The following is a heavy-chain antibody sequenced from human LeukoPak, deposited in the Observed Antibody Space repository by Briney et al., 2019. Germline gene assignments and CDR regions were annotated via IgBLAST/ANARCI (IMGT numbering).Heavy chain of an antibody. Sequence: PSETLSLTCAVYGGSFSGYYWSWIRQPPGKGLEWIGEINHSGGTNYNPSLKSRVTISVDTSKNQFSLKLSSVTAADTAVYYCARKNYYDSRRGAFDIWGQGTMVTVSS. CDR2: INHSGGT. J-gene: IGHJ3*02. CDR1: GGSFSGYY. CDR3: ARKNYYDSRRGAFDI. D-gene: IGHD3-22*01. V-gene: IGHV4-34*01.